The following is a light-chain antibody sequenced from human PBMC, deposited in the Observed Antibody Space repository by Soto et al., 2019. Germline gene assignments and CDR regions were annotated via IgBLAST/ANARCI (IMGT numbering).Light chain of an antibody. CDR1: QSVSSS. CDR2: DAS. J-gene: IGKJ3*01. Sequence: EIVLTQSPDTLPLSPGERATLSCRASQSVSSSLAWYQQKPGQAPRLLIYDASNRATGIPARFRGSGSGTDFTLTISSLEPEDFAVYYCQQRSNWPPEVTFGPGTKVDIK. CDR3: QQRSNWPPEVT. V-gene: IGKV3-11*01.